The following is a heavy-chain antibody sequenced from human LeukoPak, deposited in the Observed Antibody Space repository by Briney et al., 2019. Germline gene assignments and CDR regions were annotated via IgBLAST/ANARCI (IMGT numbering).Heavy chain of an antibody. CDR2: IRYDGSNK. Sequence: PGGSLRLSCAASGFTFSSYGMHWVRQAPGKGLEWVAFIRYDGSNKYYADSVKGRFTISRDNSKNTLYLQMNSLRAEDTAVYYCAKYLVEGSLWVVPAAMSDAFDIWGQGTMVTVSS. V-gene: IGHV3-30*02. D-gene: IGHD2-2*01. CDR1: GFTFSSYG. J-gene: IGHJ3*02. CDR3: AKYLVEGSLWVVPAAMSDAFDI.